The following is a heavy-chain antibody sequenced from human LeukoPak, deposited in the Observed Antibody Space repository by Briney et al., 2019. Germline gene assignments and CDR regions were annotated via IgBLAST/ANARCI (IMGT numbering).Heavy chain of an antibody. Sequence: GGSLRLSCAASGFTVSSYSMNWVRQAPGKGLEWDSSISSSSSYIYYADSVKGRFTISRDNAKNSLYLQMNSLRAEDTAVYYCARVEGRMYYDILTGYVEGYYFDYWGQGTLVTVSS. CDR1: GFTVSSYS. CDR3: ARVEGRMYYDILTGYVEGYYFDY. CDR2: ISSSSSYI. V-gene: IGHV3-21*01. J-gene: IGHJ4*02. D-gene: IGHD3-9*01.